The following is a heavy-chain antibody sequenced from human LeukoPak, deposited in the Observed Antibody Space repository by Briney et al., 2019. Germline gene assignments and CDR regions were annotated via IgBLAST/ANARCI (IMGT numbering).Heavy chain of an antibody. CDR1: GGSISNYY. CDR3: ARGGGVFDY. V-gene: IGHV4-59*01. Sequence: SETLSLTCSVSGGSISNYYWSWIRQPPGKGLEWIGYIYYSGTTNYNPSLKSRVTISVDMSKGQFSLKLNSVTAADTAVYYCARGGGVFDYWGQGTLVTVSS. D-gene: IGHD2-8*02. CDR2: IYYSGTT. J-gene: IGHJ4*02.